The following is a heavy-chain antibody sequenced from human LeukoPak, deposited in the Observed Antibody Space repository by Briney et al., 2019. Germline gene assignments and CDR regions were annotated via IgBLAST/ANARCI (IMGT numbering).Heavy chain of an antibody. Sequence: GGSLRLSCAASGFTFSSYAMSWVRQAPGKGLEWVSSISSSSSYIYYADSVKGRFTISRDNAKNSLYLQMNSLRAEDTAVYYCARAVPYCSSTGCSHYYYMDVWGKGTTVTVSS. CDR2: ISSSSSYI. J-gene: IGHJ6*03. V-gene: IGHV3-21*01. D-gene: IGHD2-2*01. CDR1: GFTFSSYA. CDR3: ARAVPYCSSTGCSHYYYMDV.